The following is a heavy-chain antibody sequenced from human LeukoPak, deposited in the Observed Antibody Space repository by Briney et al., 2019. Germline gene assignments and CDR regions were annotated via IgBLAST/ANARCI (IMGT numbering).Heavy chain of an antibody. CDR1: GGSISSYGYY. D-gene: IGHD3-10*01. J-gene: IGHJ6*03. Sequence: SETLSLTCTVSGGSISSYGYYWVWIRQPPGKGLEWIGSIYYSGGTYYNPSLKSRVTISVDTSKNQFSLKLSSVTAADTAVYYCASPTVRGTHYYYMDVWGKGTTVTVSS. CDR3: ASPTVRGTHYYYMDV. CDR2: IYYSGGT. V-gene: IGHV4-39*01.